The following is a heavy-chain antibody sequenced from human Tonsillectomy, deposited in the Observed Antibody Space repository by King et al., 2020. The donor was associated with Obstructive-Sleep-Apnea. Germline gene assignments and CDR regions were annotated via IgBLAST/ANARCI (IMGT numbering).Heavy chain of an antibody. CDR1: GGSFSGYY. D-gene: IGHD6-19*01. CDR2: INHSGST. Sequence: VQLQQWGAGLLKPSETLSLTCAVYGGSFSGYYWSWIRQPPGKGLEWIGEINHSGSTNYNPSLKSRVTISVDTSKNQFSLKLGSVTAADTAVYYCARGLGGSSGWYGGYFDYWGQGTLVTVSS. V-gene: IGHV4-34*01. J-gene: IGHJ4*02. CDR3: ARGLGGSSGWYGGYFDY.